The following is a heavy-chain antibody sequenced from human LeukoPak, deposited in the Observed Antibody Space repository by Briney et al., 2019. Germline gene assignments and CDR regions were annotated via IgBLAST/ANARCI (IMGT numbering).Heavy chain of an antibody. CDR1: GYTFTGYY. V-gene: IGHV1-2*04. CDR3: AVGVLSGGHEWAFYI. D-gene: IGHD5-12*01. CDR2: INPNSGGT. J-gene: IGHJ3*02. Sequence: ASVKVSCKASGYTFTGYYMHWVRQAPGQGLEWMGWINPNSGGTNYAQKFQGWVTMTRDTSISTAYMELTSLRSEDTAVYYCAVGVLSGGHEWAFYIWGQGTMVSVSS.